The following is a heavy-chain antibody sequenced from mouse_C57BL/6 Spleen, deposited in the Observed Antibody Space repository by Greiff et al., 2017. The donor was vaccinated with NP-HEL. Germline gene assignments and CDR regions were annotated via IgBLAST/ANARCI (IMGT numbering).Heavy chain of an antibody. D-gene: IGHD2-4*01. CDR2: INPGSGGT. V-gene: IGHV1-54*01. CDR3: ARERYDYDGAGFAY. J-gene: IGHJ3*01. Sequence: QVQLQQSGAELVRPGTSVKVSCKASGYAFTNYLIEWVKQRPGQGLEWIGVINPGSGGTNYNEKFKGKATLTADKSSSTAYMQLSSLTSEDSAVYFCARERYDYDGAGFAYWGQGTLVTVSA. CDR1: GYAFTNYL.